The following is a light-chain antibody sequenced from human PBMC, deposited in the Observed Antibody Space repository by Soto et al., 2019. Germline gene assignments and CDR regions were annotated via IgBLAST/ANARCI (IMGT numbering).Light chain of an antibody. CDR2: GAS. Sequence: DMQMTQSPSSLSASVGDRVTITCRPSQTIDNYLNWYQHKPGKAHQLLIYGASILQSGVSSTFTASPSGTDFTLTTDTLQAEDFAAYYCQESYTIPYTFGQGTKLEI. CDR3: QESYTIPYT. J-gene: IGKJ2*01. CDR1: QTIDNY. V-gene: IGKV1-39*01.